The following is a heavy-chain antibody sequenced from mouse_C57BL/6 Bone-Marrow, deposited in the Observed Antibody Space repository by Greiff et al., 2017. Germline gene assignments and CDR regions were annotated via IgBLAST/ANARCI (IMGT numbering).Heavy chain of an antibody. CDR1: GYSITSGYY. CDR2: ISYDGSN. CDR3: ASITTVVARGDAMDY. V-gene: IGHV3-6*01. D-gene: IGHD1-1*01. J-gene: IGHJ4*01. Sequence: EVKLMESGPGLVKPSQSLSLTCSVTGYSITSGYYWNWIRQFPGNKLEWMGYISYDGSNNYNPSLKNRISITRDTSKNQFFLKLNSVTTEDTATYYCASITTVVARGDAMDYWGQGTSVTVSS.